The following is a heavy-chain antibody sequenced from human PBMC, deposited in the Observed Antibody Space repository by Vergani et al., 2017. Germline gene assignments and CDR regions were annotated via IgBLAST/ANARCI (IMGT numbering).Heavy chain of an antibody. CDR2: ISGSGGST. V-gene: IGHV3-23*04. CDR3: AKDYSMRYYHDLFDQ. J-gene: IGHJ4*02. Sequence: VQLVESGGGVVQPGRSLRLSCAASGFTFSSYAMSWVRQAPGKGLEWVSAISGSGGSTYYADSVKGRFTISRDNSKNTVYLEMNSLRSEDTAIYYCAKDYSMRYYHDLFDQWGQGTLVTVSS. D-gene: IGHD3-22*01. CDR1: GFTFSSYA.